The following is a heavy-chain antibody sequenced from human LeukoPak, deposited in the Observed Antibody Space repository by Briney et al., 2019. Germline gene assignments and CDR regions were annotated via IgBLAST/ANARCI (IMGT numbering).Heavy chain of an antibody. J-gene: IGHJ4*02. CDR3: AKTLYGDYFPPFLY. D-gene: IGHD4-17*01. V-gene: IGHV3-23*01. CDR1: GFTFSSYA. CDR2: ISGSGGST. Sequence: GGSLRLSRAASGFTFSSYAMSWVRQAPGKGLEWVSAISGSGGSTYYADSVKGRFTISRDNSKNTLYLQMNSLRAEDTAVYYCAKTLYGDYFPPFLYWGQGTLVTVSS.